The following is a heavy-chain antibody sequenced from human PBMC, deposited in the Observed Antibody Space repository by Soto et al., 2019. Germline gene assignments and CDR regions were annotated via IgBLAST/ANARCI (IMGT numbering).Heavy chain of an antibody. Sequence: PSETLSLTCSVSGFAISRDFYWSWVRQPPGKGLEWIGSIYPSVSSYHNPSLATRLRLSIDTSKNQFTLNLTSVTAADTALYFCAREKVGTTFFDNWGQGIQVTVSS. CDR2: IYPSVSS. CDR1: GFAISRDFY. J-gene: IGHJ4*02. D-gene: IGHD1-1*01. CDR3: AREKVGTTFFDN. V-gene: IGHV4-38-2*02.